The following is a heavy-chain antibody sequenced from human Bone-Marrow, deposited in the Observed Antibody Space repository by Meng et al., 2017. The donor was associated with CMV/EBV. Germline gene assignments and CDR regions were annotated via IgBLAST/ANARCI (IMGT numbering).Heavy chain of an antibody. CDR3: ARHYNGAGFLEWFFDY. D-gene: IGHD3-3*01. V-gene: IGHV5-51*01. CDR2: IYPGDSDT. J-gene: IGHJ4*02. Sequence: GESLKISCKGFGYSFATYWIGWVRQMPGKGLEWIGVIYPGDSDTKYSPSFEGQVTISADKSINTAYLQWSSLKASDTAIYYCARHYNGAGFLEWFFDYWGQGALVTGSS. CDR1: GYSFATYW.